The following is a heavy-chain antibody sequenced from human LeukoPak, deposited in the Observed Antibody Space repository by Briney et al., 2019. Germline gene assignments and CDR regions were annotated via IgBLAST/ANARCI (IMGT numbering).Heavy chain of an antibody. CDR1: GFTFSRYA. Sequence: GGSLRLSCAAPGFTFSRYAMSWVRQAPGKGLEWVSLISGSGDSTYYADPVKGRFTISRDNSKNTLYLQMNSLRAEDTAVYYCTKGSLSGYIRGPFDTWGQGTMVTVSS. D-gene: IGHD3-3*01. CDR3: TKGSLSGYIRGPFDT. V-gene: IGHV3-23*01. CDR2: ISGSGDST. J-gene: IGHJ3*02.